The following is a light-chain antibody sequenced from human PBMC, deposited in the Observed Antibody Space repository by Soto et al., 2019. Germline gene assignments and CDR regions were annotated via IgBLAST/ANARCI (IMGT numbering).Light chain of an antibody. Sequence: ETVLAQSPATLSLSPGERATLSCRATQSISVYLAWYQHKPGQAPRLLIYDTSKRAAGIPARFRGSRSGTDFTLTISSLEPEVFSFYYCPQRRYWPPPLAGGPKV. CDR2: DTS. CDR1: QSISVY. CDR3: PQRRYWPPP. V-gene: IGKV3-11*01. J-gene: IGKJ4*01.